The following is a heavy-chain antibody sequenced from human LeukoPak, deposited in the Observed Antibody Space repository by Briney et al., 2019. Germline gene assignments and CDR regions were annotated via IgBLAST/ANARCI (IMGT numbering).Heavy chain of an antibody. V-gene: IGHV4-59*01. Sequence: SETLSLTCTVSGGSISSYYWSWIRQPPGKGLEWIVYIYYSGSTNYNPSLKSRVTISVDTSKNQFSLKLSSVTAADTAVYYCARGAIDSSGYNYYFDYWGQGTLVTVSS. J-gene: IGHJ4*02. D-gene: IGHD3-22*01. CDR2: IYYSGST. CDR3: ARGAIDSSGYNYYFDY. CDR1: GGSISSYY.